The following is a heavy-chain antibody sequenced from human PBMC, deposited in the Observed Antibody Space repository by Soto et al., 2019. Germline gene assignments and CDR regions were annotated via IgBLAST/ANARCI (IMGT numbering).Heavy chain of an antibody. CDR2: ISWNSGSI. Sequence: GGSLRLSCAASGFTFDDYAMHWVRQAPGKGLEWVSGISWNSGSIGYADSEKGRFTISRDNAKNSLYLQMNSLRAEDTALYYCAKDHQGGFDYWGQGTLVTVSS. CDR1: GFTFDDYA. CDR3: AKDHQGGFDY. V-gene: IGHV3-9*01. J-gene: IGHJ4*02.